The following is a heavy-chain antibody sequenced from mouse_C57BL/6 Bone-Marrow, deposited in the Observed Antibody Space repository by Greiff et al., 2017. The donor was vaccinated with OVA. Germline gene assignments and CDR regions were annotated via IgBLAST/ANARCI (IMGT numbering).Heavy chain of an antibody. J-gene: IGHJ4*01. Sequence: EVQRVESGGDLVKPGGSLKLSCAASGFTFSSYGMSWVRQTPDKRLGWVATISSGGSYTYYPDSVKGRFTISRDNAKNTLYLQMSSLKSEDTAMYYCARPDYYGSNYAMDYWGQGTSVTVSS. CDR1: GFTFSSYG. CDR2: ISSGGSYT. CDR3: ARPDYYGSNYAMDY. V-gene: IGHV5-6*01. D-gene: IGHD1-1*01.